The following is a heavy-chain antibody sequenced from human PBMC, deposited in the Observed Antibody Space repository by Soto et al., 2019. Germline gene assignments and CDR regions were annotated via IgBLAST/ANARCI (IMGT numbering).Heavy chain of an antibody. V-gene: IGHV4-34*01. CDR1: GGYFSCYY. CDR2: INHSGST. CDR3: ARVFWFLEWSRAYYYYGMDV. D-gene: IGHD3-3*01. J-gene: IGHJ6*02. Sequence: SVTQSLTSSVYGGYFSCYYWILIRQHQGKGLEWIGEINHSGSTNYNPSLKSRVTISVDTSKNQFSLKLSSVTAADTAVYYCARVFWFLEWSRAYYYYGMDVWVQGTTV.